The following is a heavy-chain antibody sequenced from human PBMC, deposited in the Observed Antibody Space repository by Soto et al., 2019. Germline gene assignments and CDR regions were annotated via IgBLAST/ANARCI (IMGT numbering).Heavy chain of an antibody. CDR3: VRDAVVSGVDYFDY. V-gene: IGHV3-7*01. J-gene: IGHJ4*02. CDR1: GFTFSSYW. D-gene: IGHD2-8*01. CDR2: IRQDGGDK. Sequence: GGSLRLSFAASGFTFSSYWMAWARQAPGKGLEWVANIRQDGGDKYFVESVKGRFTISRDNAKNSLYLQMNSLRVEDTAIYYCVRDAVVSGVDYFDYWGQGTLVTVSS.